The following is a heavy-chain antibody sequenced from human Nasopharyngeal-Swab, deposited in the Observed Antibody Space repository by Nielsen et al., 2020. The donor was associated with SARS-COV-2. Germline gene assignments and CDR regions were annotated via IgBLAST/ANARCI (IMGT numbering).Heavy chain of an antibody. J-gene: IGHJ4*02. D-gene: IGHD4-23*01. CDR2: IWYDGSNK. CDR1: GFTFSNYG. Sequence: GESLKISCAASGFTFSNYGMHWVRQAPGKGLEWVAVIWYDGSNKYYADSVKGRFTISRDNSKNTVYLQMNSLRAEDTAVYYCAAAPSGDYGGYWGQGTLATVSS. V-gene: IGHV3-33*08. CDR3: AAAPSGDYGGY.